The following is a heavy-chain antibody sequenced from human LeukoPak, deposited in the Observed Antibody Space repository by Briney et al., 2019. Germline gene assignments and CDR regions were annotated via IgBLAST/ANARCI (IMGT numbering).Heavy chain of an antibody. V-gene: IGHV3-7*01. CDR3: ARQDTFWSGYYYYYYMDV. J-gene: IGHJ6*03. CDR1: GFTFSSYW. Sequence: GGSLRLSCAASGFTFSSYWMSWVRQAPGKGLEWVANIKQDGSEKYYVDSVKGRFTNSRDNAKNSLYLQMNSLRAEDTAVYYCARQDTFWSGYYYYYYMDVWGKGTTVTVSS. CDR2: IKQDGSEK. D-gene: IGHD3-3*01.